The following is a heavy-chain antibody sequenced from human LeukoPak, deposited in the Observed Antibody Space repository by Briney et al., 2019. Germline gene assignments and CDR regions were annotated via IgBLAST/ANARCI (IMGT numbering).Heavy chain of an antibody. D-gene: IGHD1-26*01. CDR3: AKLPTGSYPYYFDF. J-gene: IGHJ4*02. CDR1: GFTFSSYA. CDR2: ISGSGGST. V-gene: IGHV3-23*01. Sequence: GGSLRLSCAASGFTFSSYAMSWVRQAPGKGLEWVSAISGSGGSTYYADSVKGRFTISRDNSKNTVYLQMNTLRAEDTAEYYCAKLPTGSYPYYFDFWGQGTLVTISS.